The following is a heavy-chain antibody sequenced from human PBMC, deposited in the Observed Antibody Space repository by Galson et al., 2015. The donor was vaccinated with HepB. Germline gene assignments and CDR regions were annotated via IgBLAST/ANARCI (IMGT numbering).Heavy chain of an antibody. CDR3: ARDRYYYDSSGYYPFDY. CDR2: ISSSSSYT. CDR1: GFTFSDYY. J-gene: IGHJ4*02. D-gene: IGHD3-22*01. V-gene: IGHV3-11*06. Sequence: SLRLSCAASGFTFSDYYMSWIRQAPGKGLEWVPYISSSSSYTNYADSVKGRFTISRDNAKNSLYLQMNSLRAEDTAVYYCARDRYYYDSSGYYPFDYWGQGTLVTVSS.